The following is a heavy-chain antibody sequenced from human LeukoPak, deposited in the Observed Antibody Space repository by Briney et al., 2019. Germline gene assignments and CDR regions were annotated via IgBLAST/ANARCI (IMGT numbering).Heavy chain of an antibody. J-gene: IGHJ4*02. CDR3: ARGPRIAVAGTGGYFDY. D-gene: IGHD6-19*01. CDR1: GDSISSGSYY. CDR2: IYTSGST. V-gene: IGHV4-61*02. Sequence: SQTLSLTCTVSGDSISSGSYYWSWIRQPAGKGLEWIGRIYTSGSTDYNPSLKSRVTISVDTSKNQFSLKLSSVTAADTAVYYCARGPRIAVAGTGGYFDYWGQGTLVTVSS.